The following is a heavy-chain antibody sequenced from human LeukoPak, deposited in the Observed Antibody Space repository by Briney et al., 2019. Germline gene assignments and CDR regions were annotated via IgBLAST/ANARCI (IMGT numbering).Heavy chain of an antibody. V-gene: IGHV4-34*01. CDR1: GDSFSGYY. CDR3: ARRVSYYYFYMDV. Sequence: SETLSLTCGVSGDSFSGYYWSWIRQSPGKGLEWMAEINDSGSTNFNPSLKSRLRISLDASKNQFSLTLSSVTAADTAVYYCARRVSYYYFYMDVWANGTTVTVSS. J-gene: IGHJ6*03. CDR2: INDSGST.